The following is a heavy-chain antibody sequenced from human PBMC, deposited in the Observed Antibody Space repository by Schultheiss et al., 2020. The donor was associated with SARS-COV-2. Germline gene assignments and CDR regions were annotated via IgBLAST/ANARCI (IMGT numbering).Heavy chain of an antibody. V-gene: IGHV3-21*04. CDR3: AREGMAAVAGTYYYGMDV. J-gene: IGHJ6*02. Sequence: GVLKLSCAASGFTFSSYSMNWVRQAPGKGLEWVSSISSSSDYIYYADSVKGRFTISRDNAKNSLYLQMNSLRAEDTAVYYCAREGMAAVAGTYYYGMDVWGQGTTVTVSS. CDR1: GFTFSSYS. CDR2: ISSSSDYI. D-gene: IGHD6-19*01.